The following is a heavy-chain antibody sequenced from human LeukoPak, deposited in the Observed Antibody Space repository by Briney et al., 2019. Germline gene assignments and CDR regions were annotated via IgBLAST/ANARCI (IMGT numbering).Heavy chain of an antibody. Sequence: GGSLRLSCAASGFTFSSYGMHWVRQAPGKGLEWVAFIRYDGSNKYYAGSVKGRFTISRDNSKNTLYLQMNSLRAEDTAVYYCAKAGRGSGNYAEYFQHWGQGTLVTVSS. CDR3: AKAGRGSGNYAEYFQH. CDR1: GFTFSSYG. J-gene: IGHJ1*01. D-gene: IGHD3-10*01. V-gene: IGHV3-30*02. CDR2: IRYDGSNK.